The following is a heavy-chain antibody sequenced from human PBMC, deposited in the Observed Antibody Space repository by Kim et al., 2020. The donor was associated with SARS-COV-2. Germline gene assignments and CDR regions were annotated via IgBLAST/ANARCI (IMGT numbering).Heavy chain of an antibody. J-gene: IGHJ6*04. CDR1: EYSLIELS. V-gene: IGHV1-24*01. Sequence: ASVKVSCKVSEYSLIELSMHWVRQAPGKGLEWMGGFDPEDGEKIYAQKFQGRVTMTEDTSTDTAYMELSSLRSEDTAVYYCATKVARKNNNYEFLDVWGKGTTVTVSS. CDR2: FDPEDGEK. D-gene: IGHD4-4*01. CDR3: ATKVARKNNNYEFLDV.